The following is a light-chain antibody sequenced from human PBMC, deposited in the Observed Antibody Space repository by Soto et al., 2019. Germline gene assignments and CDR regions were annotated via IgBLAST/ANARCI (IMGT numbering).Light chain of an antibody. Sequence: QSVLTQPASVSGSPGQSITISCTGTNSDVGAYSYVSWYQRYPGKAPKLLIYDVGARPSGISDRFSGSKSGNTASLTISGLQAEDEADYYCSSYTAFTTYVFGSGTKLTVL. V-gene: IGLV2-14*03. CDR2: DVG. CDR3: SSYTAFTTYV. J-gene: IGLJ1*01. CDR1: NSDVGAYSY.